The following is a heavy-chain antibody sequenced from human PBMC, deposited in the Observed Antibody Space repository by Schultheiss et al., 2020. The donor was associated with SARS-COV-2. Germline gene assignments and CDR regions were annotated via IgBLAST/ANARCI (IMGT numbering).Heavy chain of an antibody. CDR1: GFTFRSHS. Sequence: GESLKISCAASGFTFRSHSMNWVRQAPGRGLEWVSYISSGSSTIWHADSVKGRFTISRDNSKNTLYLQMNSLRAEDTAVYYCAKSAGIAVATDYWGQGTLVTVSS. CDR3: AKSAGIAVATDY. V-gene: IGHV3-48*01. CDR2: ISSGSSTI. J-gene: IGHJ4*02. D-gene: IGHD6-19*01.